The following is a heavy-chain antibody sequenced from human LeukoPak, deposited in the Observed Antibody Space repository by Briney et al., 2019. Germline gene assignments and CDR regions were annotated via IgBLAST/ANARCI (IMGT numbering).Heavy chain of an antibody. CDR2: IRSKANSYAT. D-gene: IGHD4-17*01. V-gene: IGHV3-73*01. CDR3: TRYGDYGDYAD. CDR1: GFTFSGST. Sequence: GGSLRLSCAASGFTFSGSTMHWVRQASGKGLEWAGLIRSKANSYATAYAASVKGRFTISREDSENTAYLQMNSLITEDTAVYYCTRYGDYGDYADWGQGTLVTVSS. J-gene: IGHJ4*02.